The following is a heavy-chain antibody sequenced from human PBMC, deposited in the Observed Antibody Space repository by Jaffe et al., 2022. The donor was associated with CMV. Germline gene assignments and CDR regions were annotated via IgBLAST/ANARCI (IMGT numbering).Heavy chain of an antibody. CDR3: AGPSVGFDWFAFDI. D-gene: IGHD3-9*01. V-gene: IGHV4-59*08. CDR1: GGSISSYY. CDR2: IYYSGST. Sequence: QVQLQESGPGLVKPSETLSLTCTVSGGSISSYYWSWIRQPPGKGLEWIGYIYYSGSTNYNPSLKSRVTISVDTSKNQFSLKLSSVTAADTAVYYCAGPSVGFDWFAFDIWGQGTMVTVSS. J-gene: IGHJ3*02.